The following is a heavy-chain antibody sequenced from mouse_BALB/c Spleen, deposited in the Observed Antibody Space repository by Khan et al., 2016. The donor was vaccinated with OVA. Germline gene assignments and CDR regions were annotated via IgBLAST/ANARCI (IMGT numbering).Heavy chain of an antibody. Sequence: EVKLVASGGDLVKPGGSLKLSCAASGFTFSTYGMSWVRQAPDKRLEWVATVSPGGRYTYYPASVTGRFTISRANAKNTLYLQLRGLRSEATAMFYCTRLAYYYDSEGFAYWGQGTLGTVSA. D-gene: IGHD1-1*01. CDR2: VSPGGRYT. CDR3: TRLAYYYDSEGFAY. J-gene: IGHJ3*01. V-gene: IGHV5-6*01. CDR1: GFTFSTYG.